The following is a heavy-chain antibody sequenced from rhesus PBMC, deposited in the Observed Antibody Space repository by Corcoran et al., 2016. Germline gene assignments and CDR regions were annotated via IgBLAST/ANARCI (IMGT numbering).Heavy chain of an antibody. CDR1: GGSISGGYG. Sequence: QVQLQESGPGLVKPSEALSLTCAVSGGSISGGYGCRCIRQPPRQGLEWIGHLCGRSASTNHNPSRKRRVTIATDTSKNQFSLKLSAVTAADTAGYYCARRIYTYYFDYWGQGVLVTVSS. V-gene: IGHV4-127*01. D-gene: IGHD1-44*01. J-gene: IGHJ4*01. CDR3: ARRIYTYYFDY. CDR2: LCGRSAST.